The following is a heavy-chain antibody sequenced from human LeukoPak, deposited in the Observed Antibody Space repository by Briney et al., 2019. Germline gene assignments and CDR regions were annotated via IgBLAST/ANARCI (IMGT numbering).Heavy chain of an antibody. D-gene: IGHD3-10*01. CDR3: ARGRVWFGELSGFDY. V-gene: IGHV3-23*01. CDR1: GFTFSSYG. Sequence: GGSLRLSCAASGFTFSSYGMSWVRQAPGKGLEWVSAISGSGGSTYYADSVKGRFTISRDNSKNTLYLQMNSLRAEDTAVYYCARGRVWFGELSGFDYWGQGTLITVSS. CDR2: ISGSGGST. J-gene: IGHJ4*02.